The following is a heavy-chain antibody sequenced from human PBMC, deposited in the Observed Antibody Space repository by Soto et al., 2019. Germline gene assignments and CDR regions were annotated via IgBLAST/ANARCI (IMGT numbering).Heavy chain of an antibody. V-gene: IGHV1-69*13. CDR1: GGTFSRHA. J-gene: IGHJ4*02. D-gene: IGHD4-4*01. CDR3: AREVTTRGWYFDY. Sequence: SVKVSCKASGGTFSRHAFSWVRQAPGQGLEWMGGIIPMFGTPNYSEKFQGRLSITADESTTTVYMQLSSLRSEDTAVYYCAREVTTRGWYFDYWGQGTLVTVSS. CDR2: IIPMFGTP.